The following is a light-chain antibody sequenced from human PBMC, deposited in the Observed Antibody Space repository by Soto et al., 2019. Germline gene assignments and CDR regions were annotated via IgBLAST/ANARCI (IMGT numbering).Light chain of an antibody. J-gene: IGKJ3*01. CDR1: QSVSGN. V-gene: IGKV3-15*01. CDR2: GAT. Sequence: EIVRTQSPATLSVSPGERATLSCRASQSVSGNLPWYQQKPGQAPRLLVYGATTRATGITARFSGSGSGTDVALTVCCLESEDFAVYYWQQYNNWTLVGGGTKVDIK. CDR3: QQYNNWTL.